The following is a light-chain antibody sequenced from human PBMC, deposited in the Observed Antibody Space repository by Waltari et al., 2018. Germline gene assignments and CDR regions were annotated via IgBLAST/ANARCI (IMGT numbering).Light chain of an antibody. CDR1: QTLTTY. V-gene: IGKV1-39*01. CDR2: AAS. CDR3: QQSKEVPFT. Sequence: DIQLTQSPSYLSASVGDRVTITCRASQTLTTYLNWYQQRPGTAPNLLIYAASNLETGVPSRFSGGGSGTDFTLTISGLQPDDFATYYCQQSKEVPFTFGQGTKLEIK. J-gene: IGKJ2*01.